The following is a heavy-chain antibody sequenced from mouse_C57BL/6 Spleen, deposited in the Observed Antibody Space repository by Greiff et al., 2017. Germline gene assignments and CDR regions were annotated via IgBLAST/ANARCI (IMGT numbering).Heavy chain of an antibody. CDR2: IYPGDGDT. CDR1: GYAFSSYW. CDR3: ARLDDGYYSYYFDY. D-gene: IGHD2-3*01. J-gene: IGHJ2*01. Sequence: VQLQQSGAELVKPGASVKISCKASGYAFSSYWMNWVKQRPGKGLEWIGQIYPGDGDTNYNGKFKGKATLTADKSSSTAYMQLSSLTSEDSAVYFCARLDDGYYSYYFDYGGQGTTLTVSS. V-gene: IGHV1-80*01.